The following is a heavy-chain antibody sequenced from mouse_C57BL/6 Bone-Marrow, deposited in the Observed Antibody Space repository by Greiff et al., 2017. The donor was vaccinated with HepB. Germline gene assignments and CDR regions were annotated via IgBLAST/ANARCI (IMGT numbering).Heavy chain of an antibody. Sequence: QVQLKQPGAELVRPGSSVKLSCKASGYTFTSYWMDWVKQRPGQGLEWIGNIYPSDSETHYNQKFKDKATLTVDKSSSTAYMQLSSLTSEDSAVYYCARGVILDYWGQGTTRTVSS. CDR1: GYTFTSYW. V-gene: IGHV1-61*01. CDR3: ARGVILDY. CDR2: IYPSDSET. D-gene: IGHD1-1*01. J-gene: IGHJ2*01.